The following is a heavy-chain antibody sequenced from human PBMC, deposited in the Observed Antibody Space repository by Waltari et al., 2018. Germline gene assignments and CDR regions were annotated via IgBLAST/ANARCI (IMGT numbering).Heavy chain of an antibody. V-gene: IGHV5-51*03. CDR2: IYPGDSDT. J-gene: IGHJ5*02. CDR1: GYSFTSYW. CDR3: AGSSSWPNNWFDP. Sequence: EVHLVPSGAEVKKPGESLKISCKGSGYSFTSYWIGWVRQMPGKGLEGMGIIYPGDSDTRYSPSFQGQVTISADKSISTAYLQWSSLKASDTAMYYCAGSSSWPNNWFDPWGQGTLVTVSS. D-gene: IGHD6-13*01.